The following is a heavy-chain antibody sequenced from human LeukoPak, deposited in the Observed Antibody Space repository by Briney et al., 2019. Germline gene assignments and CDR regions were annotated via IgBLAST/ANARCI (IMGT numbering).Heavy chain of an antibody. CDR2: ISGSSSII. CDR3: AREDYYDSSGYYDY. CDR1: GFTFSDYY. Sequence: GGSLRLSCAASGFTFSDYYMSWIRQAPGKGLEWVSYISGSSSIIYYADSVKGRFTISRDNAKNSLYLQMNSLRAEDTAVYYCAREDYYDSSGYYDYWGQGTLVTVSS. V-gene: IGHV3-11*01. D-gene: IGHD3-22*01. J-gene: IGHJ4*02.